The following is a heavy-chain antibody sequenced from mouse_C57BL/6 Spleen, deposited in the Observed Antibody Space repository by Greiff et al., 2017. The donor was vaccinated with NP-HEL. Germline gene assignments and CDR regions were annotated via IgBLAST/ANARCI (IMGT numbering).Heavy chain of an antibody. V-gene: IGHV1-52*01. J-gene: IGHJ2*01. Sequence: QVQLQQPGAELVRPGSSVKLSCKASGYTFTSYWMHWVKQRPIQGLEWIGNIDPSDSETHSNQKFKDKATLTVDKSSSTAYMQLSSLTSEDSAVYDWARESYHGSSYICDYWGQGTTLTVSS. D-gene: IGHD1-1*01. CDR2: IDPSDSET. CDR3: ARESYHGSSYICDY. CDR1: GYTFTSYW.